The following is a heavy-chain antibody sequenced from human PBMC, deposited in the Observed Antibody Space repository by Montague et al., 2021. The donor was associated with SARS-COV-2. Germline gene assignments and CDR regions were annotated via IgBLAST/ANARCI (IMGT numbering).Heavy chain of an antibody. Sequence: SETLSLTCTVSGGSINSTTYYWAWLRQPPGKGLEWIGSVYYTGSNYYNPSLQSRVTMSVDTSKNQFSLKLSSVTAADTGVYYCARHLPSGYTFGLDAFDLWGQGTMVTVSS. D-gene: IGHD5-18*01. J-gene: IGHJ3*01. V-gene: IGHV4-39*01. CDR1: GGSINSTTYY. CDR2: VYYTGSN. CDR3: ARHLPSGYTFGLDAFDL.